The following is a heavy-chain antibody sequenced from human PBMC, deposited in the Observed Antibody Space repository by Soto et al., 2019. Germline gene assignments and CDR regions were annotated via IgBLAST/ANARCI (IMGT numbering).Heavy chain of an antibody. CDR3: AKEGQFVNYFDY. V-gene: IGHV3-30*18. Sequence: GGSLRLSCAASRFTFRSYGMHWVRQAPGKGLEWVAVISYDGSNKHYADSVKGRFTISRDNSKNTLYLQMNSLRAEDTAVYYRAKEGQFVNYFDYWGQGTLVTVSS. CDR2: ISYDGSNK. J-gene: IGHJ4*02. CDR1: RFTFRSYG. D-gene: IGHD3-10*01.